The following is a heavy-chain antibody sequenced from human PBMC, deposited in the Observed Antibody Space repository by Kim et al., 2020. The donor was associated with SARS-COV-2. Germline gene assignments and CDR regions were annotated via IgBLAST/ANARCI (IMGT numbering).Heavy chain of an antibody. V-gene: IGHV4-59*08. CDR1: DGSV. D-gene: IGHD1-1*01. J-gene: IGHJ4*02. Sequence: SETLSLTCTVSDGSVWSWIRQPPGKGLEYIGFMYNSGTRNYNLSLRSRLTLSVDPSQNLFSLELTSVTAADTAVYYCARLSKRAGWNAYYFDSWGQGILVSVSS. CDR3: ARLSKRAGWNAYYFDS. CDR2: MYNSGTR.